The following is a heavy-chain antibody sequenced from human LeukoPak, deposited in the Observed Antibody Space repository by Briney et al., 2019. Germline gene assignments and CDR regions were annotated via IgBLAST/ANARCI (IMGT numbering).Heavy chain of an antibody. V-gene: IGHV3-33*01. D-gene: IGHD3-3*01. CDR2: IWYDGTNK. Sequence: GGSLRLSCAASGFSFRSYGMHWVRQAPGKGLEWVALIWYDGTNKYYADSVKGRFTISRDNSKNTLYLQMNSLRAEDTAVYYCARGHTTIFGVVIIEYYFDYWAREPWSPSPQ. CDR1: GFSFRSYG. J-gene: IGHJ4*02. CDR3: ARGHTTIFGVVIIEYYFDY.